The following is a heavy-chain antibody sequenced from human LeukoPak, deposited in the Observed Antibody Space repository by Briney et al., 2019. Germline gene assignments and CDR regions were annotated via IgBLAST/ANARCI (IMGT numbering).Heavy chain of an antibody. CDR1: GGSISSGYYY. CDR3: ARVTGDSSGYYYFDY. J-gene: IGHJ4*02. Sequence: SQTLSLTFTVSGGSISSGYYYWSWIRQPPGEGLEWIGYIYYSGSTYNNPSLKSRVSISVDTSKNRFSLKLSSVTAADTAVYYCARVTGDSSGYYYFDYWGQGTLVTVSS. D-gene: IGHD3-22*01. CDR2: IYYSGST. V-gene: IGHV4-30-4*08.